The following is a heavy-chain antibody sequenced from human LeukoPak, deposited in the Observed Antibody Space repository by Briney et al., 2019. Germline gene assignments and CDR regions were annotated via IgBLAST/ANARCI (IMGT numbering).Heavy chain of an antibody. D-gene: IGHD3-22*01. CDR3: AKDLPFHYYDSSGYFNY. CDR2: ISGSGGST. V-gene: IGHV3-23*01. J-gene: IGHJ4*02. CDR1: GFTFSSYA. Sequence: GGSLRLSCAASGFTFSSYAMGWVRQAPGKGLEWVSAISGSGGSTYYADSVKGRFTISRDNSKDTLYLQMNSLRAEDTAVYYCAKDLPFHYYDSSGYFNYWGQGTLVTVSS.